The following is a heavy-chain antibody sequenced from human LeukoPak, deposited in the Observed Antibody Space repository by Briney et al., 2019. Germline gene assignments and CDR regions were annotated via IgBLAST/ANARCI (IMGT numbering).Heavy chain of an antibody. D-gene: IGHD2-21*02. CDR3: ARDREVVTAKAQMDV. V-gene: IGHV3-53*01. J-gene: IGHJ6*04. CDR2: IYIDANT. Sequence: PGGSLRLSCAVSGFTLSTNHMSWVRQAPGKGLECISVIYIDANTYYTDSVKGRFTISRDNSKNTVFLQMNSLRVEDTAVYYCARDREVVTAKAQMDVWGKGTTVTVSS. CDR1: GFTLSTNH.